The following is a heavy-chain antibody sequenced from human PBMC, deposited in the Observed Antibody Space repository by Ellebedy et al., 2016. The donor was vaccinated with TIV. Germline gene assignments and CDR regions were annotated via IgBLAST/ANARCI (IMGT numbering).Heavy chain of an antibody. D-gene: IGHD2-2*01. J-gene: IGHJ6*02. Sequence: SVKVSCXASGGTFSSYAISWVRQAPGQGLEWMGGIIPIFGTANYAQKFQGRVTITADESTSTAYMELSSLRSEDTAVYYCARDRVRYQLLSGSYYGMDVWGQGTTVTVSS. CDR3: ARDRVRYQLLSGSYYGMDV. CDR2: IIPIFGTA. CDR1: GGTFSSYA. V-gene: IGHV1-69*13.